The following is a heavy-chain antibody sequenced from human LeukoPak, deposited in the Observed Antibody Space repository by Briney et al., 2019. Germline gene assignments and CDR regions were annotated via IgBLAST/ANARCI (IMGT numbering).Heavy chain of an antibody. CDR3: XXXXXXXXXXXXYSGGLGYMDV. V-gene: IGHV3-11*01. Sequence: GGSLRLSCAASGFTFSDYNMRWIRQAPGKGLEWVSSISRSGSTKYYADSVKGRFTISRDNAKNSLFLQMNSLRAEDTAVYYCXXXXXXXXXXXXYSGGLGYMDVWGKGTTVTISS. CDR2: ISRSGSTK. CDR1: GFTFSDYN. D-gene: IGHD4-23*01. J-gene: IGHJ6*03.